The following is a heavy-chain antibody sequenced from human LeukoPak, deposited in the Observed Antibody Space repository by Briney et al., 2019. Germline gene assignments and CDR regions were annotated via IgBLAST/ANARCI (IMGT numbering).Heavy chain of an antibody. Sequence: SVKVSCKASGGTFSSYAISWVRQAPGQGLEWMGGIIPIFGTANYAQKFQGRVTITADESTSTAYMELSSLRSEDTAVYYCATRVYSGYDLAYWGQGTLVTVSS. V-gene: IGHV1-69*01. CDR2: IIPIFGTA. D-gene: IGHD5-12*01. J-gene: IGHJ4*02. CDR3: ATRVYSGYDLAY. CDR1: GGTFSSYA.